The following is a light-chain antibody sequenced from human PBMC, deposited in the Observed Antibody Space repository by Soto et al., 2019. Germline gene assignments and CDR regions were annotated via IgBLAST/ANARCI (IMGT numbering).Light chain of an antibody. J-gene: IGLJ1*01. CDR3: TSFTSSSTQV. CDR2: EVS. V-gene: IGLV2-14*01. Sequence: QSALTQPASVSGSPGQSITFSCTGTSGDVDGFDYVAWYQQHPGKAPKLIIFEVSDRPSGVSDRFSGSKSGSTASLTISGLQAEDEADYFCTSFTSSSTQVFGTGTKLTVL. CDR1: SGDVDGFDY.